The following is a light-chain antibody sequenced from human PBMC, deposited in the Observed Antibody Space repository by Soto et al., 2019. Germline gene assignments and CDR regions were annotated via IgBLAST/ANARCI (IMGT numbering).Light chain of an antibody. CDR2: GTS. J-gene: IGKJ1*01. Sequence: DIVVTQSPGTLSLSIGERATISCRASQGVSSSYLAWYQPKPGQAPRLLIHGTSSRATAIPDRFSGSGSGTDFPLTISRLEPEDFAVYYCQQYGSSSWPFRQGTKVDI. V-gene: IGKV3-20*01. CDR3: QQYGSSSWP. CDR1: QGVSSSY.